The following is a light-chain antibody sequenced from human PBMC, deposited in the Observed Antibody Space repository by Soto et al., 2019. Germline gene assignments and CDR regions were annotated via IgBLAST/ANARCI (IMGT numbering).Light chain of an antibody. CDR1: TSNIGNNY. Sequence: QSVLTQPPSVSAGPGQKVTISCSRSTSNIGNNYVSWYQKLPGTAPKLLIYENNKRPSGIPDRFSGSKSGTSATLGITGLQTGDEADYYCGTWDSSLSGCVFGTGTKVTVL. V-gene: IGLV1-51*02. CDR2: ENN. J-gene: IGLJ1*01. CDR3: GTWDSSLSGCV.